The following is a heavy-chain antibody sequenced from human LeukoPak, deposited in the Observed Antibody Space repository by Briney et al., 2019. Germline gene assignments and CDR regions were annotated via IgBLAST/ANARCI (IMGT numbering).Heavy chain of an antibody. D-gene: IGHD3-10*01. CDR2: INSDTAVT. V-gene: IGHV1-2*02. CDR3: ARPYYYGSAPDY. J-gene: IGHJ4*02. Sequence: ASVKVSCKASGYTLTSYSLNWARQAPGQGLEWMGWINSDTAVTNYAQNFQGRVTLTRDTSISTAYMELSRLRSDDTAVYYCARPYYYGSAPDYWGQGTLVTVSS. CDR1: GYTLTSYS.